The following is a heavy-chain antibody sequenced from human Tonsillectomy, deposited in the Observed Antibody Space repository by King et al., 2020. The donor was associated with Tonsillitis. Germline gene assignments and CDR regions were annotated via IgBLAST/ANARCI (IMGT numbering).Heavy chain of an antibody. D-gene: IGHD2-21*02. J-gene: IGHJ5*02. CDR3: ANTYCGGDCFWFDP. CDR1: GLTFSRYE. V-gene: IGHV3-48*03. CDR2: ISSSGSII. Sequence: QLVQSGGGLVQPGGSLRLSCEASGLTFSRYEMNWVRQAPGKGLEWVSDISSSGSIINYADSVKGRFTISRDNAKNSLYLQMNSLRVEDTAVYYCANTYCGGDCFWFDPWGQGTLVTVSS.